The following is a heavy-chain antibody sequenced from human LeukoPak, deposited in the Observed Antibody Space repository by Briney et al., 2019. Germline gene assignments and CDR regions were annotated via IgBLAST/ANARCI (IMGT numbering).Heavy chain of an antibody. D-gene: IGHD3-3*01. Sequence: ASVKVSCKASGGTFSSYAISWVRQAPGQGLEWMGRIIPILGIANYAQKFQGRVTITADKSTSTAYMELSSLRSEDTAVYYCASSRFLEWSPLYYYGMDVWGQGTTVTVSS. CDR2: IIPILGIA. V-gene: IGHV1-69*04. CDR1: GGTFSSYA. CDR3: ASSRFLEWSPLYYYGMDV. J-gene: IGHJ6*02.